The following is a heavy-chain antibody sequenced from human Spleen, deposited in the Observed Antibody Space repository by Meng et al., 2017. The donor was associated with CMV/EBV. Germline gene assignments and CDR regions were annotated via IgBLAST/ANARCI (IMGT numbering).Heavy chain of an antibody. CDR1: GNTLTDLS. D-gene: IGHD6-19*01. V-gene: IGHV1-24*01. J-gene: IGHJ5*02. Sequence: ASVKVSCKVSGNTLTDLSIHWVRQAPGKGLEWMGGFDPEDGETRYAQRFQGRVTMTEDTATETAYMELSSLTSEDTAVYYCARDLFTSGWYGWGWFDPWGQGTLVTVSS. CDR3: ARDLFTSGWYGWGWFDP. CDR2: FDPEDGET.